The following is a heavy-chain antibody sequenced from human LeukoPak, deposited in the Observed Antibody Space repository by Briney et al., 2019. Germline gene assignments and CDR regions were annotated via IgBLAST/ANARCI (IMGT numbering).Heavy chain of an antibody. V-gene: IGHV1-2*02. CDR2: INPNSGGT. J-gene: IGHJ5*02. CDR3: AGVIAAADGWFDP. Sequence: ASVKVSCKASGYTFTGYYMHWVRQAPGQGFEWMGWINPNSGGTNYAQKFQGRVTMTTDTSTSTAYMELRSLRSDDTAVYYCAGVIAAADGWFDPWGQGTLVTVSS. CDR1: GYTFTGYY. D-gene: IGHD6-13*01.